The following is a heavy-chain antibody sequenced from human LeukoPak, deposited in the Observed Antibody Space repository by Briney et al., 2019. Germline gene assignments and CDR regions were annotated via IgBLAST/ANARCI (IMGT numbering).Heavy chain of an antibody. CDR3: ARVSRRLGEAGRVRGVSSFDY. V-gene: IGHV1-18*01. Sequence: GASVKVSCKASGYTFTTYGISWVRQAPGQGLEWMGWISTYNGNTNYAQKLQGGVTMITDTSTSTAYMELRSLRSDDTAVYYCARVSRRLGEAGRVRGVSSFDYWGQGTLVTASS. D-gene: IGHD3-10*01. CDR1: GYTFTTYG. CDR2: ISTYNGNT. J-gene: IGHJ4*02.